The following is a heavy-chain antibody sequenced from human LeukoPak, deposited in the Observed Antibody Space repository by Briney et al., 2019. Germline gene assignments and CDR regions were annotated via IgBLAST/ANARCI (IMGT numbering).Heavy chain of an antibody. J-gene: IGHJ4*02. CDR2: INNDGRSA. D-gene: IGHD4-23*01. V-gene: IGHV3-74*01. CDR3: ARDLRTPSDTNIAIDY. CDR1: GFTFSSYW. Sequence: AGSLRLSCAASGFTFSSYWMHWVRQGPGKGLVWVSRINNDGRSANYADSVKGRFTISRDNAKNTLYLQMNSLRAEDTAVYYCARDLRTPSDTNIAIDYWGQGTLVTVSS.